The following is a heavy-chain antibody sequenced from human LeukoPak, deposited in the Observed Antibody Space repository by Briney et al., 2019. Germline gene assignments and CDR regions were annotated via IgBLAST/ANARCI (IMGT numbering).Heavy chain of an antibody. Sequence: SETLSLTCTVSGYSISSGYYWGWIRQPPGKGLAWIGSIYHSGSTYYNPSLESRVTISVDTSKNQFSLNLSSVTAADTAVYYCARGDSGWSADFDYWGQGTLVTVSS. CDR3: ARGDSGWSADFDY. D-gene: IGHD6-19*01. CDR2: IYHSGST. CDR1: GYSISSGYY. J-gene: IGHJ4*02. V-gene: IGHV4-38-2*02.